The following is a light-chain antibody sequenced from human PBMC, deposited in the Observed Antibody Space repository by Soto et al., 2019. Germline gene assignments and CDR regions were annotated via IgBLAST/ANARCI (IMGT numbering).Light chain of an antibody. V-gene: IGKV3-15*01. CDR1: QSVSSN. CDR2: GAS. Sequence: EIVMTQSPATLSVSPGERATLSCRASQSVSSNLAWYQQKPGQAPRLLIYGASTRATGIPARFSGSGSGTEFTLTIXXXXXXDFAVYYCQKYNNWPLTFGQG. J-gene: IGKJ1*01. CDR3: QKYNNWPLT.